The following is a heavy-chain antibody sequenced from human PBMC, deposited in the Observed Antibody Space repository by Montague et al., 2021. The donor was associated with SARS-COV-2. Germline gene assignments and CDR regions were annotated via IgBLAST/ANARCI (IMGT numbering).Heavy chain of an antibody. CDR1: GGSISSYY. J-gene: IGHJ2*01. CDR2: IYYSGST. CDR3: AGDRGRFWHFDF. V-gene: IGHV4-59*01. D-gene: IGHD6-25*01. Sequence: SETLSLTCTVYGGSISSYYWNWIRQSPGKGLEWIGYIYYSGSTKYNPSLKSRVTISVDTSKSQMSLRLNSVTAADTAVYYCAGDRGRFWHFDFWGRGTLVTVSS.